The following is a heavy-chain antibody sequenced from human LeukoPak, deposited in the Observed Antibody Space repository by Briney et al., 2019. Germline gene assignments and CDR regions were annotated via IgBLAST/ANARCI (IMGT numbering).Heavy chain of an antibody. V-gene: IGHV3-7*01. CDR3: ARDSPNEAILWWSIDY. CDR2: IKQDGSEK. J-gene: IGHJ4*02. D-gene: IGHD2-21*01. CDR1: GFTFSSYW. Sequence: GSLRLSCAASGFTFSSYWMSWVRQAPGKGLEWVANIKQDGSEKYYVDSVKGRFTISRDNAKNSLYLQMNSLRAEDTAVYYCARDSPNEAILWWSIDYWGQGTLVTVSS.